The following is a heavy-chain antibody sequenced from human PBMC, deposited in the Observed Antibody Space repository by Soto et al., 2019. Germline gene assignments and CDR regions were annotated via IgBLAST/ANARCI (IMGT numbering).Heavy chain of an antibody. J-gene: IGHJ5*02. CDR1: GGSISSSSYY. CDR2: FYYSGST. CDR3: ARQVVAARWFDP. V-gene: IGHV4-39*01. Sequence: PSETLSLTCTVSGGSISSSSYYWGWIRQPPGKGLEWIGSFYYSGSTYYNPSLKSRVTISVDTSKNQFSLKLSSVTAADTAVYYCARQVVAARWFDPWGQGTLVTVSS. D-gene: IGHD2-15*01.